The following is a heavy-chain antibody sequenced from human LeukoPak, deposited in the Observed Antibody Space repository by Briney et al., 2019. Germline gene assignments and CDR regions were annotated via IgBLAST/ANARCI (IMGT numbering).Heavy chain of an antibody. CDR1: GYTFTSYG. V-gene: IGHV1-18*01. J-gene: IGHJ5*02. D-gene: IGHD3-10*01. CDR2: ISAYNGNT. Sequence: ASVKVSCKASGYTFTSYGISWVRQAPGQGLEWMGWISAYNGNTNYAQKLQGRVTMTTDTSTSTAYMELRSLRSDDTAVYYCARDRNGMVRGVQTFDPRGQGTLVTVSS. CDR3: ARDRNGMVRGVQTFDP.